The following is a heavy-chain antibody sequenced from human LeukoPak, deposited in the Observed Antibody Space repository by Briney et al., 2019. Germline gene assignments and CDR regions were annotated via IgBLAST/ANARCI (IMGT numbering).Heavy chain of an antibody. V-gene: IGHV3-48*01. CDR1: GFTFSSYS. CDR2: ISSSSSTI. Sequence: GGSLRLSCAASGFTFSSYSMNWVRQAPGKGLEWVSYISSSSSTICYADSMKGRFTISRDNAKNSLYLQMNSLRAEDTAVYYCARDELGMEGLDAFDIWGQGTMVTVSS. CDR3: ARDELGMEGLDAFDI. J-gene: IGHJ3*02. D-gene: IGHD7-27*01.